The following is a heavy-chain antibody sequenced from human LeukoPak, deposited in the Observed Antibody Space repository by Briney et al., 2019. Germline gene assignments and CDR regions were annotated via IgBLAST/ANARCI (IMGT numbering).Heavy chain of an antibody. Sequence: ASVKVSCKASGYTFITYGISWVRQAPGQGLEWIGWISASNGHTNYAQNFQGRVTMTTDTSTNTAYMELRSLRSDDTAIYYCAREEADSGTYYVDFWGQGTLVTVSS. V-gene: IGHV1-18*01. CDR3: AREEADSGTYYVDF. J-gene: IGHJ4*02. D-gene: IGHD1-26*01. CDR1: GYTFITYG. CDR2: ISASNGHT.